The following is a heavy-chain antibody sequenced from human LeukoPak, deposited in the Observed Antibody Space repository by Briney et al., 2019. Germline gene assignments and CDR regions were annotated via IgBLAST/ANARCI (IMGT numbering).Heavy chain of an antibody. D-gene: IGHD1-14*01. J-gene: IGHJ4*02. CDR1: GFTFSSYS. Sequence: PGGSLRLSCAASGFTFSSYSMNWVRQAPGEGLEWVSYISSSGSTIYYADSVKGRFTISRDNTKNTVYLQMNSLRAEDTAVYYCASVEPDYWGQGTLVTVSA. V-gene: IGHV3-48*04. CDR2: ISSSGSTI. CDR3: ASVEPDY.